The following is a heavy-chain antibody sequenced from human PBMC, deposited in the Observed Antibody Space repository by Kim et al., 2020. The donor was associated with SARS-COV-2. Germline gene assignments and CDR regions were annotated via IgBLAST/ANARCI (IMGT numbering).Heavy chain of an antibody. J-gene: IGHJ4*02. Sequence: SETLSLTCTVSGGSISSSSYYWGWIRQPPGKGLEWIGSIYYSGSTYYNPSLKSRVTISVDTSKNQFSLKLSSVTAADTAVYYCARGYGSGRKGLTTDYWGQGTLVSVSS. CDR2: IYYSGST. V-gene: IGHV4-39*01. CDR3: ARGYGSGRKGLTTDY. D-gene: IGHD3-10*01. CDR1: GGSISSSSYY.